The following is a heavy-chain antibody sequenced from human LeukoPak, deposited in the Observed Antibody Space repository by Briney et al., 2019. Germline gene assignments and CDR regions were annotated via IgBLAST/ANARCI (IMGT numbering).Heavy chain of an antibody. J-gene: IGHJ4*02. Sequence: GSLIISCAASGFTFSSYAMHWVRQAPGKGLEYVSAISSNGGSTSYTNSVKRRCTISRDNSKNTLYLQMGSLRAEDMAVYYCARSSIVVVSILDYWGQGTVDPVSS. CDR3: ARSSIVVVSILDY. CDR2: ISSNGGST. CDR1: GFTFSSYA. V-gene: IGHV3-64*01. D-gene: IGHD2-2*01.